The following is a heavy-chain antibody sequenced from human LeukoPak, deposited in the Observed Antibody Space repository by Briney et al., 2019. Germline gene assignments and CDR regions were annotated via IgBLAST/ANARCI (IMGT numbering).Heavy chain of an antibody. D-gene: IGHD3-22*01. V-gene: IGHV3-74*01. J-gene: IGHJ4*02. Sequence: GGSLRLSYAASGFTFSGYWMHWVRQAPGKGLGWVSGTNRDERDTIYADSVKGRFTISRDKAKSTLYLQMNSLRVEDTAVYYCARSANYFDTSGQDYWGQGTLFTVSS. CDR3: ARSANYFDTSGQDY. CDR2: TNRDERDT. CDR1: GFTFSGYW.